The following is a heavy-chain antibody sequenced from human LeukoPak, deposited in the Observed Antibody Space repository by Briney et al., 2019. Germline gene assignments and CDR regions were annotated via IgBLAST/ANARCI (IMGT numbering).Heavy chain of an antibody. D-gene: IGHD6-13*01. Sequence: ASVKVSCKASGYTFTSYDINWVRQATGQGLEWMGWMNPNSGNTGYAQKFQGRVTMTRNTSISTAYMELSSLRSEDTAVYYCVRDNPRQQGFAYWGQGTLVTVSS. CDR3: VRDNPRQQGFAY. J-gene: IGHJ4*02. CDR1: GYTFTSYD. CDR2: MNPNSGNT. V-gene: IGHV1-8*01.